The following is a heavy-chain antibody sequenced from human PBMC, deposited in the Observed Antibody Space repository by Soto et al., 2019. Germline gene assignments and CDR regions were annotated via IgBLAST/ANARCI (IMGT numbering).Heavy chain of an antibody. CDR1: GFTFSSYA. D-gene: IGHD3-9*01. V-gene: IGHV3-23*01. CDR3: AKGLRYFDWPSLKFDY. CDR2: ISGSGGST. J-gene: IGHJ4*02. Sequence: GGSLRLSCAASGFTFSSYAMIWVRQAPGKGLEWVSAISGSGGSTYYADSVKGRFTISRDNSKNTLYLQMNSLRAEDTAVYYCAKGLRYFDWPSLKFDYWGQGTLVTVSS.